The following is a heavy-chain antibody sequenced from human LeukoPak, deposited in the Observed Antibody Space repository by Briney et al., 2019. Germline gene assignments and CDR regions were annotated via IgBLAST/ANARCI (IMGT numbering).Heavy chain of an antibody. V-gene: IGHV3-48*04. CDR3: ARDTAYYYDSSGYYFDY. D-gene: IGHD3-22*01. Sequence: PSGGSLRLSCAASGFTFSSYSMNWVRQAPGKGLEWVSYISSSSSTTYYADSVKGRFTISRDNAKNSLYLQMNSLRAEDTAVYYCARDTAYYYDSSGYYFDYWGQGTLVTASS. CDR2: ISSSSSTT. CDR1: GFTFSSYS. J-gene: IGHJ4*02.